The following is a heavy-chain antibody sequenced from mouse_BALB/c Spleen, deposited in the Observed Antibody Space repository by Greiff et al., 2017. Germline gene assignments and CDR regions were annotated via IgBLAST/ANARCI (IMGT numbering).Heavy chain of an antibody. CDR3: ARRITTVVAYYALDD. CDR2: IDPANGNT. Sequence: VQLQPSGAELVKPGASVKLSCTASGFHIKDTYMHWVKQRPEQGPEWIGRIDPANGNTKYDPKFQGKDTITADTSSNTAYLQHSSLTSEDTAVYYCARRITTVVAYYALDDWGQGTTVTVSS. V-gene: IGHV14-3*02. CDR1: GFHIKDTY. J-gene: IGHJ4*01. D-gene: IGHD1-1*01.